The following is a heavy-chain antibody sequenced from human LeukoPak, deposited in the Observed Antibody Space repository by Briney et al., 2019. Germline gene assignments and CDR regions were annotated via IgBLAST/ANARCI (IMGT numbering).Heavy chain of an antibody. V-gene: IGHV3-30-3*01. CDR3: ARVVLGRDY. J-gene: IGHJ4*02. Sequence: GGSLRLSCAASGFTFSSYAMHWVRQAPGKGLEWVAVISYDGSNKYYADSVKGRFTISRDNSKNTLYLQMNSLRAEDTAVYYCARVVLGRDYWGQGTLVTVSS. CDR2: ISYDGSNK. CDR1: GFTFSSYA. D-gene: IGHD2-15*01.